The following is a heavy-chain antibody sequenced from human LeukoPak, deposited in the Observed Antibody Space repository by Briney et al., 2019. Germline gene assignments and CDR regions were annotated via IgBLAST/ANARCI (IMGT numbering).Heavy chain of an antibody. CDR2: IWYDVSNK. D-gene: IGHD1-14*01. J-gene: IGHJ4*02. Sequence: GGSLRLSWAASGFTFSSYGMHWVRQAPGKGREWVAVIWYDVSNKYYADSVKGRFTISRDNSTNTLSLQVNSLRAEDTAVYYCAKGRTVDVNCDYWGQGTLVTVSS. CDR3: AKGRTVDVNCDY. V-gene: IGHV3-33*06. CDR1: GFTFSSYG.